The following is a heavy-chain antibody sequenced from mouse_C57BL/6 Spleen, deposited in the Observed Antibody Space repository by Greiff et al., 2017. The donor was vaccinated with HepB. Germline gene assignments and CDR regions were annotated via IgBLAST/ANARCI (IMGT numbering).Heavy chain of an antibody. CDR1: GYTFTSYW. J-gene: IGHJ3*01. Sequence: QVQLQQPGAELVRPGTSVKLSCKASGYTFTSYWMHWVKQRPGQGLEWIGEIDPSDSYTNYNQKFKGKSTLTVDKSSSTAYMQLSSLTSADSAVYYCARGDYDYDRFAYWGQGTLVTVSA. D-gene: IGHD2-4*01. CDR2: IDPSDSYT. CDR3: ARGDYDYDRFAY. V-gene: IGHV1-59*01.